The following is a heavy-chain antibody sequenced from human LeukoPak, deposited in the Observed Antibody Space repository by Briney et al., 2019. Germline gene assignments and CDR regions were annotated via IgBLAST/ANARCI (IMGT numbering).Heavy chain of an antibody. J-gene: IGHJ4*02. CDR2: ISYDGSNK. CDR3: ARVNAANRFSSSWLEY. V-gene: IGHV3-30-3*01. CDR1: GFTFSSYA. D-gene: IGHD6-13*01. Sequence: GGSLRLSCAASGFTFSSYAMHWVRQAPGKGLEWVTVISYDGSNKYYADSVKGRFTISRDNSKNTLYLQMNSLRAEDTAVYYCARVNAANRFSSSWLEYWGQGTLVTVSS.